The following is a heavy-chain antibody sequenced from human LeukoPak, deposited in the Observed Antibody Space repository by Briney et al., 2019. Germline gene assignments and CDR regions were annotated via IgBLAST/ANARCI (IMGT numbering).Heavy chain of an antibody. J-gene: IGHJ4*02. V-gene: IGHV3-23*01. CDR2: ISGSAITT. CDR3: AKDQRFGDLDDY. D-gene: IGHD3-10*01. CDR1: GFTFSNYA. Sequence: HAGGSLRLSCTTSGFTFSNYAMSWVRQAPGKGLEWVSSISGSAITTYYADSVKGRFAISRDNSKNTLYLQMTSLGAEDTAVYYCAKDQRFGDLDDYRGQGTLVAVSS.